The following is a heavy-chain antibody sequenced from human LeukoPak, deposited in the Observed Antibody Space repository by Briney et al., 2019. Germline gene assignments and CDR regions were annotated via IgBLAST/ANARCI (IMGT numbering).Heavy chain of an antibody. V-gene: IGHV3-7*01. CDR2: IKQDGSEK. D-gene: IGHD5-18*01. Sequence: PGGSLRLSCAASRFTSSNYWMSWVRQVPGKGLEWVANIKQDGSEKYYVDSVKGRFTISRDNAKNSLYLQMNSLRAEDTAVYYCARVGYSYGSYYFDYWGQGTLVTVSS. CDR3: ARVGYSYGSYYFDY. CDR1: RFTSSNYW. J-gene: IGHJ4*02.